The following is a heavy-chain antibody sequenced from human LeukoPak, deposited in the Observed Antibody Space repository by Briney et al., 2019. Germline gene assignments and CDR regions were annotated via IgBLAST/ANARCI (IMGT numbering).Heavy chain of an antibody. CDR2: INPSGGST. CDR1: GYTFTSYY. D-gene: IGHD3-9*01. V-gene: IGHV1-46*01. J-gene: IGHJ6*03. Sequence: ASVKVSCKASGYTFTSYYMHWVRQAPGQGLEWMGIINPSGGSTSYAQKFQGRVTMTRDTSTSTVYMELSSLRSEDTAVYYCASGPVYDILTGYPKSYYYMDVWGKGTTVTISS. CDR3: ASGPVYDILTGYPKSYYYMDV.